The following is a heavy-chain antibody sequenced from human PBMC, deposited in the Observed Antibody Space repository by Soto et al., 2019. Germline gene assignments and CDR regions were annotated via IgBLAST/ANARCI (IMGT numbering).Heavy chain of an antibody. D-gene: IGHD5-12*01. CDR2: ISSSSSYI. CDR3: ARGLHSGYDRLFDY. J-gene: IGHJ4*02. CDR1: GFTFSSYS. V-gene: IGHV3-21*01. Sequence: GGSLRLSCAASGFTFSSYSMNWVRQAPGKGLEWVSSISSSSSYIYYADSVKGRFTISRDNAKNSLYLQMNSLRAEDTAVYYCARGLHSGYDRLFDYWGQGTLVTVSS.